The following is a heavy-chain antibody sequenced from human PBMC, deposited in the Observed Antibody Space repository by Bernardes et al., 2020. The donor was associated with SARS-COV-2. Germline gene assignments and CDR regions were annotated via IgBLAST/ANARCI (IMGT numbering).Heavy chain of an antibody. CDR3: AREPTTGEFDY. D-gene: IGHD1-26*01. CDR2: VNRDGSIR. Sequence: GSLRLSCAASGFTFSNYWMHWVRQAPGKGLVWVARVNRDGSIRTYADSVKGRFTISRDNAKNTYLQMSSLRAEDTAVYYCAREPTTGEFDYWGQGTLVTVSS. J-gene: IGHJ4*02. CDR1: GFTFSNYW. V-gene: IGHV3-74*01.